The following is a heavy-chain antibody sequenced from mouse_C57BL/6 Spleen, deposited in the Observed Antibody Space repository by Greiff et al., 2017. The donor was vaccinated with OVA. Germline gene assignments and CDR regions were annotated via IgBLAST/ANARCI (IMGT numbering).Heavy chain of an antibody. V-gene: IGHV1-15*01. J-gene: IGHJ4*01. CDR2: IDPETGGT. CDR1: GYTFTDYE. CDR3: TPGDY. Sequence: LQESGAELVRPGASVTLSCKASGYTFTDYEMHWVKQTPVHGLEWIGAIDPETGGTAYNQKFKGKAILTADKSSSTAYMELRSLTSEDSAVYYCTPGDYWGQGTSVTVSS.